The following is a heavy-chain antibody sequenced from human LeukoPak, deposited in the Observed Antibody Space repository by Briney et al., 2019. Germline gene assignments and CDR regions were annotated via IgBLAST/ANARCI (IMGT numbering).Heavy chain of an antibody. CDR2: ISSSGSTI. V-gene: IGHV3-11*04. D-gene: IGHD3-16*02. CDR3: ARDQRIRLGELSDY. CDR1: RFTFSDYY. J-gene: IGHJ4*02. Sequence: PGGSLRLSCAASRFTFSDYYMSWIRQAPGKGLEWVSYISSSGSTIYYADSVKGRFTISRDNAKNSLYLQMNSLGAEDTAVYYCARDQRIRLGELSDYWGQGTLVTVSS.